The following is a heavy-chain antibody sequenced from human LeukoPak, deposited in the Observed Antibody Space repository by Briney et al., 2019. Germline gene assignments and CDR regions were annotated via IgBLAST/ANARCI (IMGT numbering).Heavy chain of an antibody. CDR1: GFTFSSYA. D-gene: IGHD3-10*01. J-gene: IGHJ3*02. CDR2: ISGSGGST. CDR3: AKDPHLWPDAFDI. V-gene: IGHV3-23*01. Sequence: GGSLRLSCAASGFTFSSYAMSWVRQAPGKGLEWVSAISGSGGSTYYADSVKGRFTISRDNSKNTLYLQMNNLRAEDTAVYYCAKDPHLWPDAFDIWGQGTMVTVSS.